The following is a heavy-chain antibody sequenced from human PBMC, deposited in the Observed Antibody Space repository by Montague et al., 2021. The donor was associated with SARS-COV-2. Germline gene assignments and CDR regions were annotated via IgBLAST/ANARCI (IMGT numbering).Heavy chain of an antibody. D-gene: IGHD4-17*01. J-gene: IGHJ4*02. CDR2: IYYSGST. Sequence: TLSLTCTVSGGSISSGGYYWSWIRQHPGKGLEWIRYIYYSGSTYYNPSLKSRVTISVDTSKNQFSLKLSSVTAADTAVYYCAEDIGGSTVTTGGFDYWGQGTLVTVSS. CDR1: GGSISSGGYY. CDR3: AEDIGGSTVTTGGFDY. V-gene: IGHV4-31*03.